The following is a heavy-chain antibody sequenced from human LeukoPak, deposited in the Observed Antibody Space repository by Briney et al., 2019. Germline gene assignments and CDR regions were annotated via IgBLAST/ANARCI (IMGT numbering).Heavy chain of an antibody. CDR1: GGSISSSSYY. V-gene: IGHV4-39*07. CDR2: IYYSGST. J-gene: IGHJ6*03. Sequence: PSETLSLTCTVSGGSISSSSYYWGWIRQPPGKGLEWIGSIYYSGSTYYNPSLKSRLSISLDTSKNQFSLSLNSVVAADTAVYYCARGNLRYKWDDPDVRKFYYFYYMDVWGEGTTAIVTS. CDR3: ARGNLRYKWDDPDVRKFYYFYYMDV. D-gene: IGHD1-20*01.